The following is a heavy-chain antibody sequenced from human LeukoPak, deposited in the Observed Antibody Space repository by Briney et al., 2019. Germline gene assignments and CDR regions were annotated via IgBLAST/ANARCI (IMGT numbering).Heavy chain of an antibody. CDR2: SSSSGSTI. D-gene: IGHD3-22*01. CDR1: GFTVSSNY. Sequence: GGSLRLSCAASGFTVSSNYMSWVRQAPGKGLEGVSYSSSSGSTIYYADSVKGRFTISRDNAKNSLYLQMNSLRAEDTAVYYCATEYPYYYDSSGYAFDIWGQGTMVTVSS. V-gene: IGHV3-11*04. J-gene: IGHJ3*02. CDR3: ATEYPYYYDSSGYAFDI.